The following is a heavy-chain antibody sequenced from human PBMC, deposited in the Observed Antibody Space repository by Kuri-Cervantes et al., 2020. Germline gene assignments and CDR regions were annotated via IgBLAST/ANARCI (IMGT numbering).Heavy chain of an antibody. V-gene: IGHV3-7*01. D-gene: IGHD7-27*01. CDR2: IKQDGGET. J-gene: IGHJ4*02. Sequence: ETLSLTCAASGFTFSDYYMSWVRQAPGKGLEWVANIKQDGGETYYVDSVRGRFTISRDNARNSLYLQMNTLRAEDTAVYYCARFGELGSFDYWGRGTLVTVSS. CDR3: ARFGELGSFDY. CDR1: GFTFSDYY.